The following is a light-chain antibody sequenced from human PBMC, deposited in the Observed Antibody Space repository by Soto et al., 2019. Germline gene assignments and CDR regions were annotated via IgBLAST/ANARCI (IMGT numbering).Light chain of an antibody. CDR3: SSSAGTNNLV. CDR2: EVS. V-gene: IGLV2-8*01. CDR1: SSDVGGYNF. J-gene: IGLJ1*01. Sequence: ALTQPPSASGSPGQSVTISCTGTSSDVGGYNFVSWYQQHPGKAPRVLIYEVSERPSGVPDRFSGSKSGNTASLTVSGLQAEDEADYYCSSSAGTNNLVFGTGTKVTVL.